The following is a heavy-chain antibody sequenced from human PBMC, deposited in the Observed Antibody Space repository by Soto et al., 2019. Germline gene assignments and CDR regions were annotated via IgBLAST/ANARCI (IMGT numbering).Heavy chain of an antibody. J-gene: IGHJ6*02. CDR1: GFPFSSYA. V-gene: IGHV3-23*01. CDR3: AKDAAVADTIYGMDV. CDR2: ISGSGGST. D-gene: IGHD6-19*01. Sequence: EVQLLESGGGFVQPGGSLGLSCAASGFPFSSYAMTWVRQAPGKGLEWVSLISGSGGSTYYADSVKGRFTISRDNSKNTLYLQMNSLRAEDTAVYYCAKDAAVADTIYGMDVWGQGTTVTVSS.